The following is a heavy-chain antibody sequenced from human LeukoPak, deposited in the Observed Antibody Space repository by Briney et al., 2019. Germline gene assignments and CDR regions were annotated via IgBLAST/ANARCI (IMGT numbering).Heavy chain of an antibody. CDR1: GFTFSSYG. CDR2: ITNSGDST. D-gene: IGHD3-22*01. CDR3: AKDRGYYDTSGYLI. V-gene: IGHV3-23*01. J-gene: IGHJ4*02. Sequence: RGGSLRLSCAASGFTFSSYGMIWVRQAPGKGLEWVSTITNSGDSTYYTDSVKGRFTISRDDSRNTLYLQMNSLRAEDTAVYYCAKDRGYYDTSGYLIWGQGTLVTVSS.